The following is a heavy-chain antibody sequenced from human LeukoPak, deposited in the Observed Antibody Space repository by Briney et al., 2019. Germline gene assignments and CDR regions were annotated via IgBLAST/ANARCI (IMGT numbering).Heavy chain of an antibody. CDR2: IYHSGSI. CDR3: ARYSSTFVYFEY. D-gene: IGHD6-13*01. V-gene: IGHV4-59*08. Sequence: SETLSLTCTVSDDSISNYYWSWIRQSPGKGLEWIGYIYHSGSINYKSSLKSRVTMSRDTSKNQLSLRLSSVTAADTAVYYCARYSSTFVYFEYWGQGALVTVSS. J-gene: IGHJ4*02. CDR1: DDSISNYY.